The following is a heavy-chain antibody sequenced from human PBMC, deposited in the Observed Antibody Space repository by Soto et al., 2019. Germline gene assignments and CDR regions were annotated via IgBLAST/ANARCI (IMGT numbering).Heavy chain of an antibody. Sequence: PSETLSLTCTVSGGSISSYYWSWIRQPPGKGLEWIGYIYYSGSTNYNPSLKSRVTISVDTSKNQFSLKLSSVTAADTAVYYCARDIMGTNYCYYSMDVWGQGTTVTVSS. CDR3: ARDIMGTNYCYYSMDV. D-gene: IGHD2-8*01. CDR2: IYYSGST. CDR1: GGSISSYY. V-gene: IGHV4-59*01. J-gene: IGHJ6*02.